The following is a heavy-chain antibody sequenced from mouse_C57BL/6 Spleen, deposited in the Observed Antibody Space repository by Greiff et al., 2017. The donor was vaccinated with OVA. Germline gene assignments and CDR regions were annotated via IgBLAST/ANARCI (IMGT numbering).Heavy chain of an antibody. V-gene: IGHV1-20*01. D-gene: IGHD1-1*01. CDR3: ARPGSIYWYFDV. CDR1: GYSFTGYF. CDR2: INPYNGDT. J-gene: IGHJ1*03. Sequence: EVQLQQSGPELVKPGDSVKISCKASGYSFTGYFMNWVMQSHGKSLEWIGRINPYNGDTFYNQKFKGKATLTVDKSSSTAHMELRSLTSEDSAVYYCARPGSIYWYFDVWGTGTTVTVSS.